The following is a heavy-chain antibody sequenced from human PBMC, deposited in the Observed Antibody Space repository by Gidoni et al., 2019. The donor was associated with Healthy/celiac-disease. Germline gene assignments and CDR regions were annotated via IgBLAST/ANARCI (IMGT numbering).Heavy chain of an antibody. J-gene: IGHJ4*02. CDR3: ARDYPDMVRGVIVSYYFDY. CDR1: GGTFSSYA. Sequence: QVQLVQSGAEVKKPGSSVKVSCKAYGGTFSSYAISWVRQAPGQGLEWMGGIIPIFGTANYAQKFQGRVTITADESTSTAYMELSSLRSEDTAVYYCARDYPDMVRGVIVSYYFDYWGQGTLVTVSS. D-gene: IGHD3-10*01. V-gene: IGHV1-69*01. CDR2: IIPIFGTA.